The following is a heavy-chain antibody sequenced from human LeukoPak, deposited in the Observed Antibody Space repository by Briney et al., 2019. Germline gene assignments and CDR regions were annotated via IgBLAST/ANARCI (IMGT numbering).Heavy chain of an antibody. J-gene: IGHJ6*03. V-gene: IGHV3-7*01. CDR1: GFTFSSYW. CDR2: IKQDGSEK. Sequence: GGSLRLSCAASGFTFSSYWMSWVRQAPGEGLEWVANIKQDGSEKYYADSVKGRFTISRDNAKNSLYLQMNSLRAEDTAAYYCARSSSGSGGYYMDVWGKGTTVTVSS. D-gene: IGHD1-26*01. CDR3: ARSSSGSGGYYMDV.